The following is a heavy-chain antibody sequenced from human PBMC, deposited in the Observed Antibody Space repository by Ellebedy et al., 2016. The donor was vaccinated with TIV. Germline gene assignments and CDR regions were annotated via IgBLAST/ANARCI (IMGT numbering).Heavy chain of an antibody. CDR3: ARRQAYGDYEYALDI. CDR1: GGSISSSNW. V-gene: IGHV4-4*02. D-gene: IGHD4-17*01. CDR2: IIHSGST. J-gene: IGHJ3*02. Sequence: MPSETLSLTCAVSGGSISSSNWWSWVRQPPGKGLEWMGEIIHSGSTNYIPSLKSRVTRSVDESKNEFSLKLSSVTAADTAVYYCARRQAYGDYEYALDIWGQGTKVTVSS.